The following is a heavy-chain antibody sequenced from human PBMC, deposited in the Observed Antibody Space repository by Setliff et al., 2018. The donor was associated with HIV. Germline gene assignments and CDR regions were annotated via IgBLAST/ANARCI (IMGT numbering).Heavy chain of an antibody. V-gene: IGHV4-38-2*02. CDR3: ARQPPLSALQVWFGDY. D-gene: IGHD3-10*01. Sequence: ASETLSLTCTVSGFSISTGHYWGWVRQSPGKGLEWIGSVYPSGSTYYAASLKSRVTISVDTSKNQFSLKLTSVTAADTAVYYCARQPPLSALQVWFGDYWGQGTLVTVSS. CDR2: VYPSGST. J-gene: IGHJ4*02. CDR1: GFSISTGHY.